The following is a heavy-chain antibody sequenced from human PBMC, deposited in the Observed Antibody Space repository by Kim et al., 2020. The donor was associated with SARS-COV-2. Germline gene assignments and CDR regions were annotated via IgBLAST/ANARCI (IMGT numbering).Heavy chain of an antibody. CDR2: ISYDGSNK. J-gene: IGHJ6*02. V-gene: IGHV3-30*18. CDR3: AKDMRAISLVQYYYYYGMDV. Sequence: GGSLRLSCAASGFTFISYGMHWVRQAPGKGLEWVAVISYDGSNKYYADSVKGRFTISRDNSKNTLYLQMNSLRPEDTAVYYCAKDMRAISLVQYYYYYGMDVWGQGTTVTVSS. D-gene: IGHD6-13*01. CDR1: GFTFISYG.